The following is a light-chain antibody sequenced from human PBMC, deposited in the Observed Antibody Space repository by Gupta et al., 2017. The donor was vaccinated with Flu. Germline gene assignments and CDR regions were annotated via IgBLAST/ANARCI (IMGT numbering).Light chain of an antibody. CDR2: EVS. J-gene: IGLJ3*02. V-gene: IGLV2-14*01. CDR1: SRGVGGDNH. CDR3: LSATKSYTWV. Sequence: SITISCTGTSRGVGGDNHVTWPQHHPAQAPNLMICEVSKRPAAASSRFSGSESANTASLTISGPQAEDEGDYYCLSATKSYTWVFGGGTKLTVL.